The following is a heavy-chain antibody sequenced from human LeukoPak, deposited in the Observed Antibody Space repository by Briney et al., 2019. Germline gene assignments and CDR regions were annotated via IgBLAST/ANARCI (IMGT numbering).Heavy chain of an antibody. CDR1: GFTFSSYA. CDR2: ISGSGGST. CDR3: AKDPYCGGDCYFDL. D-gene: IGHD2-21*01. V-gene: IGHV3-23*01. J-gene: IGHJ2*01. Sequence: GGSLRLSCAASGFTFSSYAMSWVRQAPGKGLEWVSAISGSGGSTSYADSVKGRFTISRDNSKNTLYLQMNSLRAEDTAVYYCAKDPYCGGDCYFDLWGRGTLVTVSS.